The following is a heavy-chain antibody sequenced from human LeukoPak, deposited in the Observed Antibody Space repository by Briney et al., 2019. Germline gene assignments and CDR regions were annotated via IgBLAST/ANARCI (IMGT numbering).Heavy chain of an antibody. CDR1: GGSISSYY. Sequence: SETLSLTCTVSGGSISSYYWSWIRQPPGKGLEGIGYIYYSGSTNYNPSLNSRVTISVDTSKNQFSLKLSSVTAADTAVYYCARTHDYGDYGPAYYFDYWGQGTLVTVSS. CDR3: ARTHDYGDYGPAYYFDY. V-gene: IGHV4-59*01. D-gene: IGHD4-17*01. CDR2: IYYSGST. J-gene: IGHJ4*02.